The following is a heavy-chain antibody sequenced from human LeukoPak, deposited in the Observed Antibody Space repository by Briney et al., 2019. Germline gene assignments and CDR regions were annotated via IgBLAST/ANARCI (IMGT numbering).Heavy chain of an antibody. Sequence: GGSLRLSCAASGFPFNTYVMSWVRQAPGKGLEWVSYISSTSSTIYYADSVKGRFTISRDNAENSLYLQMNSLRDDDTAVYYCARVAPGLDYWGQGTLVTVSS. CDR3: ARVAPGLDY. V-gene: IGHV3-48*02. J-gene: IGHJ4*02. CDR2: ISSTSSTI. CDR1: GFPFNTYV.